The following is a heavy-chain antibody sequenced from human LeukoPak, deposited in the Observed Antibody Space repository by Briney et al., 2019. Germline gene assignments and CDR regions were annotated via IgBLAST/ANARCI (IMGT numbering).Heavy chain of an antibody. Sequence: SETLSLTCTVSGGSFTDYFWGWIRQPPGKGLEWIGSIYYSGRTFYNPSLKNRVSISLDASKGQFSLNLDSVTAADTAVYFCTRDRAHGTQDYWGQGTLVTVS. J-gene: IGHJ4*02. CDR2: IYYSGRT. V-gene: IGHV4-39*07. CDR3: TRDRAHGTQDY. D-gene: IGHD1-26*01. CDR1: GGSFTDYF.